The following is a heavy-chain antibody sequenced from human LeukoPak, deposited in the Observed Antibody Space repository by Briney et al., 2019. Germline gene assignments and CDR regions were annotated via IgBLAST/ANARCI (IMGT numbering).Heavy chain of an antibody. CDR2: ISYDGSNK. J-gene: IGHJ2*01. V-gene: IGHV3-30-3*01. CDR1: GFTFSYYT. D-gene: IGHD4-17*01. Sequence: PGRSLRLSCAASGFTFSYYTMHWVRQAPGKGLEWVTVISYDGSNKYYADSVKGRFTISRDNAKNSLYLQMNSLRAEDTAVYYCARPASEDYGDYVLGYFDLWGRGTLVTVSS. CDR3: ARPASEDYGDYVLGYFDL.